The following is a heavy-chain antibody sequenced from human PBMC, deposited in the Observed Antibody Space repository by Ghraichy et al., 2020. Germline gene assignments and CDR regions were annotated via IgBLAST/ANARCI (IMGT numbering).Heavy chain of an antibody. Sequence: GSLRLSCAVYGGSFSGYYWSWIRQPPGKGLEWIGEINHSGSTNYNPSLKSRVTISVDTSKNQFSLKLSSVTAADTAVYYCARGSSASMVRGVLNWFDPWGQGTLVTVSS. CDR1: GGSFSGYY. D-gene: IGHD3-10*01. CDR2: INHSGST. J-gene: IGHJ5*02. V-gene: IGHV4-34*01. CDR3: ARGSSASMVRGVLNWFDP.